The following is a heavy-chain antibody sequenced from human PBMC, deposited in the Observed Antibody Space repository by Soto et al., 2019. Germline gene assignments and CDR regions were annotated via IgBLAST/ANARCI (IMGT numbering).Heavy chain of an antibody. V-gene: IGHV4-59*01. CDR3: ARDAGSGSHDYYYYYGMDV. CDR1: GGSISSYY. D-gene: IGHD3-10*01. J-gene: IGHJ6*02. CDR2: IYYSGST. Sequence: PSETLSLTCTVSGGSISSYYWSWIRQPPGKGLEWIGYIYYSGSTNYNPSLKSRVTISVDTSKNQLSLKLSSVTAADTAVYYCARDAGSGSHDYYYYYGMDVWGQGTTVTVSS.